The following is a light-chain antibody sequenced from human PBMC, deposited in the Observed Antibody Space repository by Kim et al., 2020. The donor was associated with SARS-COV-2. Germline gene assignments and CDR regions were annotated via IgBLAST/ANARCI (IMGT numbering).Light chain of an antibody. CDR2: DAS. CDR1: QSVATY. J-gene: IGKJ4*01. V-gene: IGKV3-11*01. Sequence: EIMLTQSPATLSLSPGDRATLSCRASQSVATYLAWYRQTPGQAPRLLIYDASTRAPGIPARFRGSGSGTDFTLTITSLEAEDFAVYYCQQRTSWPLTFGGGTKVDIK. CDR3: QQRTSWPLT.